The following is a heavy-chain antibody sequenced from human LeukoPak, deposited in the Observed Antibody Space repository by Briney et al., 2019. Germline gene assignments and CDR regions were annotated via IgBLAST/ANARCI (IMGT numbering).Heavy chain of an antibody. CDR1: GYTFSSNY. Sequence: ASVKVSCKASGYTFSSNYMHWVRQAPGQGLEWMGWINTNTGNPTYAQGFTGRFVFSLDTSVSTAYLQISSLKAEDTAVYYCARDQSSGWYLGSWFDPWGQGTLVTVSS. CDR2: INTNTGNP. CDR3: ARDQSSGWYLGSWFDP. V-gene: IGHV7-4-1*02. D-gene: IGHD6-19*01. J-gene: IGHJ5*02.